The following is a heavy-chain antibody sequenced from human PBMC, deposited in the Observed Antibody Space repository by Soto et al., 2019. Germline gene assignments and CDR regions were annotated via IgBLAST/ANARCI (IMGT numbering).Heavy chain of an antibody. D-gene: IGHD2-2*01. CDR2: IKSKTDGGKT. V-gene: IGHV3-15*01. CDR1: GFTFSNAW. Sequence: GGSLRLSCAASGFTFSNAWMSWVRQAPGKGLEWVGRIKSKTDGGKTDYAAPVKGRFTISRDDSKNTLYLQMNSLKTDDTAVYYCTTDGQYHWFDPWGQGTLVTVSS. J-gene: IGHJ5*02. CDR3: TTDGQYHWFDP.